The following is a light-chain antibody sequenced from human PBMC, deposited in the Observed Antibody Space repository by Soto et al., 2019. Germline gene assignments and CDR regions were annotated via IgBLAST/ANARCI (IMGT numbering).Light chain of an antibody. Sequence: QSALTQPASVSGSPGQSITISCTGTSSDVGGYNYVCWYQQHPGKAPKLMLYDVSNRPSGVSNRFSGSKSGNTASLTISGLQAEDEADYYCSSYTSSSSLVFGGGTKLTVL. V-gene: IGLV2-14*01. CDR1: SSDVGGYNY. CDR2: DVS. CDR3: SSYTSSSSLV. J-gene: IGLJ2*01.